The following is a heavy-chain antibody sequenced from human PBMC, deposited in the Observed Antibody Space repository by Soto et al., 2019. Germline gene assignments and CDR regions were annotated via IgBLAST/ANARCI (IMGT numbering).Heavy chain of an antibody. Sequence: QVQLPESGPGLLKPSETLSLTCTVSCGSVRTGSYYWSWIRQPPGKGLEWIGYIYSSGSTNYNPSLERRVTISVDTSKNQLSLKLSSVTAADTAVYYCATFRAAAGINYWGQGPLVTVSS. J-gene: IGHJ4*02. CDR2: IYSSGST. CDR1: CGSVRTGSYY. D-gene: IGHD6-13*01. CDR3: ATFRAAAGINY. V-gene: IGHV4-61*01.